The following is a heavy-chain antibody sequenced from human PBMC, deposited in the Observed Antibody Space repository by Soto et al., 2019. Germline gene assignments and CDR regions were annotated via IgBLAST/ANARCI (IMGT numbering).Heavy chain of an antibody. CDR2: IYYSGST. Sequence: PXETLSLTCTVSGGSVSSGSYYWSWIRQPPGKGLEWIGYIYYSGSTNYNPSLKSRVTISVDTSKNQFSLKLSSVTAADTAVYYCARADRSYYTDYWGQGTLVTVSS. CDR3: ARADRSYYTDY. D-gene: IGHD1-26*01. CDR1: GGSVSSGSYY. V-gene: IGHV4-61*01. J-gene: IGHJ4*02.